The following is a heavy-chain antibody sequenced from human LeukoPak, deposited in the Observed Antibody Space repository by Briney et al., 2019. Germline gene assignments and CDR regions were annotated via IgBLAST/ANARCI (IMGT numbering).Heavy chain of an antibody. Sequence: SETLSLTGTVSEGSISSISYYWGLIRQPPGKGLDWIGSIYYSGSTYYNPSLKSRVTISVDTSKNQFSLKLSSVTAADTAVYYCASGRRSGWYYFDYWGQGTLVTVSS. CDR1: EGSISSISYY. CDR2: IYYSGST. D-gene: IGHD6-19*01. J-gene: IGHJ4*02. V-gene: IGHV4-39*01. CDR3: ASGRRSGWYYFDY.